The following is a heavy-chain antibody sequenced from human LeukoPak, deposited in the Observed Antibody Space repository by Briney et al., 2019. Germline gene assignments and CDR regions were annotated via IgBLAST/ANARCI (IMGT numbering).Heavy chain of an antibody. Sequence: ASVKVSCKASGYTFTSYGISWVRQAPGQGLEWMGWIGADNANTNYEQKFQGRVTMTRDTSISTAYMELSRLRSDDTAVYYCARDISEGGPDYWYFDLWGRGTLVTVSS. V-gene: IGHV1-18*01. J-gene: IGHJ2*01. CDR3: ARDISEGGPDYWYFDL. CDR1: GYTFTSYG. D-gene: IGHD1-26*01. CDR2: IGADNANT.